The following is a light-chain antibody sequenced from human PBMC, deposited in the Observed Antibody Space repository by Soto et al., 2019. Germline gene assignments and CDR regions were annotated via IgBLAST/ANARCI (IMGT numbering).Light chain of an antibody. Sequence: SVLTQPPSVSAAPGQKVTISCSGSSCNIGNNYVSWYQQLPGTAPKLLIYDNNKRPSGIPDRFSGSKSGTSATLGITGLQTGDEADYYCGTWDSSLSAVVFGGGTKLTVL. J-gene: IGLJ2*01. CDR2: DNN. CDR3: GTWDSSLSAVV. CDR1: SCNIGNNY. V-gene: IGLV1-51*01.